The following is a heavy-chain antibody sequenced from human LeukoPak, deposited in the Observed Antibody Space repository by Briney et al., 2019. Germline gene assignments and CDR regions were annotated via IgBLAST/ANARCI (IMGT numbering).Heavy chain of an antibody. CDR2: INPSGGST. D-gene: IGHD3-10*01. CDR3: ARPRLWFGGSRGAFDI. CDR1: GYTFTSYY. V-gene: IGHV1-46*01. Sequence: ASVKVSCKASGYTFTSYYMHWVRQAPGQGLEWMGIINPSGGSTSYAQKFQGRVTTTRDTSTSTVYMELSSLRSEDTAVYYCARPRLWFGGSRGAFDIWGQGTMVTVSS. J-gene: IGHJ3*02.